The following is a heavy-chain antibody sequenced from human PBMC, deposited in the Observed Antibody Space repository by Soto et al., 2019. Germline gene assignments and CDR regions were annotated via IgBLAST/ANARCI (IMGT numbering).Heavy chain of an antibody. D-gene: IGHD3-10*01. CDR2: IWYDGSNK. V-gene: IGHV3-33*01. J-gene: IGHJ6*02. Sequence: GGSLRLSCAASGFTFSSYGMHWVRQAPGKGLEWVAVIWYDGSNKYYADSVKGRFTISRDNSKNTLYLQMNSLRAEDTAVYYCAREIDPDQLWFGESNYYYYGMDVWGQGTTVTVSS. CDR1: GFTFSSYG. CDR3: AREIDPDQLWFGESNYYYYGMDV.